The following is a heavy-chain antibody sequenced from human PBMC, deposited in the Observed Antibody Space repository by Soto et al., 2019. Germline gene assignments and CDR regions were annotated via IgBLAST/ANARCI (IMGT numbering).Heavy chain of an antibody. V-gene: IGHV4-30-4*01. CDR2: IYYNGDT. D-gene: IGHD3-10*01. CDR3: ARERGDVVQGPYY. Sequence: QVRLQESGPKLVRPSQTLSLTCSVSGVSINRGDYYWSWILQSPGRGLAWIGSIYYNGDTNYNPSLGSRVTMSVDTSKHQFFLDLQSVVDADTAVYFCARERGDVVQGPYYWGQGTLITVSS. CDR1: GVSINRGDYY. J-gene: IGHJ4*02.